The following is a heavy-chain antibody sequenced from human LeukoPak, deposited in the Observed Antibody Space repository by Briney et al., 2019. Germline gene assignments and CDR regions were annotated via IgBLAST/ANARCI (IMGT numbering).Heavy chain of an antibody. CDR1: GYSFTAYY. CDR3: ASLEYASGSSNSYYYYDGRDI. V-gene: IGHV1-2*02. J-gene: IGHJ6*02. CDR2: ISPTRDGT. D-gene: IGHD3-10*01. Sequence: ASVKVSCKASGYSFTAYYIHWVRQAPGQGLEWMGRISPTRDGTKYAQKFLGRVSMTRDTSISTSYMELSSLRPDDTAVYYCASLEYASGSSNSYYYYDGRDIWGQGTMVTVSS.